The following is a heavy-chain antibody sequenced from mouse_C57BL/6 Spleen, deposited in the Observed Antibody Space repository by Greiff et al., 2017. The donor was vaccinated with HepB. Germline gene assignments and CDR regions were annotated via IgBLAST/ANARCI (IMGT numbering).Heavy chain of an antibody. D-gene: IGHD1-1*01. J-gene: IGHJ3*01. V-gene: IGHV1-62-2*01. CDR3: ARHEGYYYGSSYEAWFAY. CDR2: FYPGSGSI. Sequence: VKLVESGAELVKPGASVKLSCKASGYTFTEYTIHWVKQRSGQGLEWIGWFYPGSGSIKYNEKFKDKATLTADKSSSTVYMELSRLTSEDSAVYFCARHEGYYYGSSYEAWFAYWGQGTLVTVSA. CDR1: GYTFTEYT.